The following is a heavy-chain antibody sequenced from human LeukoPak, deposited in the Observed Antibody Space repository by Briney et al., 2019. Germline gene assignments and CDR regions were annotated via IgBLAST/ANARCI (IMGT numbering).Heavy chain of an antibody. J-gene: IGHJ4*02. CDR1: GFTFSSYA. V-gene: IGHV3-23*01. Sequence: PGGSLRLSCAASGFTFSSYAMGWVRQAPGKGLEWVSAISGSGGSTYYADSVKGRFTISRDNSKNTLYLQMNSLRAEDTAVYYCAKDSHYDFWSGYYLFDYWGQGTLVTVSS. D-gene: IGHD3-3*01. CDR2: ISGSGGST. CDR3: AKDSHYDFWSGYYLFDY.